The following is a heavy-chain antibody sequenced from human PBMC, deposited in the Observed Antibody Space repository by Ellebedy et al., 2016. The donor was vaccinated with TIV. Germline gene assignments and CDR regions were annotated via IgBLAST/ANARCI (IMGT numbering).Heavy chain of an antibody. V-gene: IGHV3-11*01. Sequence: GESLKISCAASGFTFSDYYMIWIRQAPGKGLGWVSYISNSGSTIYYADSVKGRFTISRDNAKNSLSLLMNSLRAEDTAVYYCARDARFIDQQHNWFDPWGQGTLVTVSS. D-gene: IGHD2-2*01. CDR2: ISNSGSTI. CDR3: ARDARFIDQQHNWFDP. J-gene: IGHJ5*02. CDR1: GFTFSDYY.